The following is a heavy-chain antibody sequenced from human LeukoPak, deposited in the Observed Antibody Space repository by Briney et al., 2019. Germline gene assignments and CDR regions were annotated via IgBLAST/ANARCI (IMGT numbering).Heavy chain of an antibody. Sequence: GGSLRLSCAASGFTFSSYAMSWVRQPPGKGLEWVSAISGSGGSTYYADSVKGRFTISRDNSKNTLYLQMNSLRAEDTAVYYCAKAPSGGLDHFDYWGQGTLVTVSS. CDR1: GFTFSSYA. CDR3: AKAPSGGLDHFDY. V-gene: IGHV3-23*01. D-gene: IGHD6-25*01. J-gene: IGHJ4*02. CDR2: ISGSGGST.